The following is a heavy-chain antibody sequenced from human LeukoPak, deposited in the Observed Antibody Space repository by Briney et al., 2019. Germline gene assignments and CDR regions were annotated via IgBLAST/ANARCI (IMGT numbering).Heavy chain of an antibody. CDR2: ITDSGGAT. D-gene: IGHD1-14*01. Sequence: PGASLRLSCAASGFTFSSHPMSWVRQAPGKGLEWVSSITDSGGATYYADSVKGRFTISRDNSKNTLYLQMNSLRADDTAVYYCARHNPMFAYWGQGTLVAVSA. CDR3: ARHNPMFAY. V-gene: IGHV3-23*01. J-gene: IGHJ4*02. CDR1: GFTFSSHP.